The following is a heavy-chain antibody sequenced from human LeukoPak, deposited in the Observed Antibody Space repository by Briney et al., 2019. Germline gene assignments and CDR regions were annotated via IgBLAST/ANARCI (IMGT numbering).Heavy chain of an antibody. J-gene: IGHJ5*02. V-gene: IGHV4-34*01. Sequence: PSETLSLTCAVSGGSFSSYYWRWIRQPPGKGLEWIGEINHSGSTNYNPSLKSRVTISVDTSKNQFYLKLSSVTAADTAVYYCARGRLVATIGSNWFDPWGQGTLVTVSS. CDR3: ARGRLVATIGSNWFDP. D-gene: IGHD5-12*01. CDR2: INHSGST. CDR1: GGSFSSYY.